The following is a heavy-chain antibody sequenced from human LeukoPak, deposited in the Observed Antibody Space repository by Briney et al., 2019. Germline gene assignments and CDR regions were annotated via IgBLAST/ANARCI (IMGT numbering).Heavy chain of an antibody. CDR3: VRGGFSGYSYGYPGDY. CDR2: IYHSGST. J-gene: IGHJ4*02. V-gene: IGHV4-38-2*02. CDR1: GYSISSGYY. Sequence: PSETLSLTCTVSGYSISSGYYWGWIRQSPGKGLEWIGSIYHSGSTYYNPSLKSRVTISVDTSKNQFSLKLSSVTAADTAVYYCVRGGFSGYSYGYPGDYWGQGTLVTVSS. D-gene: IGHD5-18*01.